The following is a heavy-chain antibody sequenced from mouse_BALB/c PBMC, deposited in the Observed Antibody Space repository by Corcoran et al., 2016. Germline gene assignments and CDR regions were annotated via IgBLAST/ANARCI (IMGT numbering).Heavy chain of an antibody. D-gene: IGHD4-1*01. J-gene: IGHJ2*01. V-gene: IGHV1-9*01. CDR3: ARLGKGDYFDY. CDR1: GYTFSSYR. Sequence: QVQLQQSGAELMKPGASVKISCKATGYTFSSYRIEWVKQRPGHGLEWIGEILPGSGSTNYNEKFKGKATFTADTSSNTAYMQLSSLTSEDSAVYYCARLGKGDYFDYWGQGTTLTVSS. CDR2: ILPGSGST.